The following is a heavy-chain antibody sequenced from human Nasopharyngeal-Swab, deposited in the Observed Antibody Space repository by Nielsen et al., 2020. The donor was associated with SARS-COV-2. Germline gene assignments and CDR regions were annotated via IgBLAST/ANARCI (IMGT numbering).Heavy chain of an antibody. J-gene: IGHJ6*03. CDR1: GDSISSYY. CDR3: ARGGRIPVYVTSDDFYYYLDV. CDR2: T. V-gene: IGHV4-4*09. Sequence: SETLSLTCTVSGDSISSYYWGWIRQPPGKGLEWIGSTNYNPSPTNRVTITGDTSKNQVPLRLTSLTAADTAIYYCARGGRIPVYVTSDDFYYYLDVWGKGTRVTVSS. D-gene: IGHD2-8*01.